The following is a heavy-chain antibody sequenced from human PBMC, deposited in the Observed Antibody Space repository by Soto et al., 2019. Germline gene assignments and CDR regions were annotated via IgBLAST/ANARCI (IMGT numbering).Heavy chain of an antibody. J-gene: IGHJ4*02. D-gene: IGHD6-19*01. CDR3: ARDQGGGWPNIDY. V-gene: IGHV4-4*02. CDR2: MSYSGTT. Sequence: SETRSLTCAVSGESICRWSSYNWDRQPPGKGLEWIGDMSYSGTTNYNPSLKSRVTISVDTSKNQFSLKLSSVTAADTAVYYCARDQGGGWPNIDYWGQGTLVTVS. CDR1: GESICRWS.